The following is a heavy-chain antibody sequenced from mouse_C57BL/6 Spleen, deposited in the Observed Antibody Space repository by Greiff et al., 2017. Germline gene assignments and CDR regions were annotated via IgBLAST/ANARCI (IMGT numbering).Heavy chain of an antibody. J-gene: IGHJ4*01. D-gene: IGHD2-12*01. CDR3: ARNDVYAGGYAMDY. Sequence: VQLQQSGPGLVQPSQSLSISCTASGFSLTSYGVHWVRQSPGKGLEWMGVIWRGGSTDYNAAFITRLSISKDNSKSQVFFKMNSLQADDTAIYYCARNDVYAGGYAMDYWGQGTSVTVSS. CDR1: GFSLTSYG. CDR2: IWRGGST. V-gene: IGHV2-2*01.